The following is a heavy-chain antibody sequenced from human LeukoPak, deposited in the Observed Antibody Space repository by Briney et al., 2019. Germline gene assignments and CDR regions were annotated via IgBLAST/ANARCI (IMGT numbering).Heavy chain of an antibody. J-gene: IGHJ4*02. D-gene: IGHD2-15*01. CDR1: GDSISSGSYY. Sequence: SQTLSLTWTVSGDSISSGSYYWNWIRQPAGKGLEWIGRIYTSGSTNYNPSLKSRVTISVDTSKNQFSLNLSSMTAADTAVYYCARGYCSDWTCWSSFRYWGQGTLVTVSS. V-gene: IGHV4-61*02. CDR2: IYTSGST. CDR3: ARGYCSDWTCWSSFRY.